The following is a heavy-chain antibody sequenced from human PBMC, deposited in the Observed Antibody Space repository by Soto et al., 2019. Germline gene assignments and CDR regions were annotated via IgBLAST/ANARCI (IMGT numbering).Heavy chain of an antibody. CDR3: ARDRVCTSATCGEFDYYYYYGMDV. V-gene: IGHV3-30*04. J-gene: IGHJ6*02. Sequence: QVQLVESGGGVVQPGRSLRLSCAASGFTFSNYAMHWVRQAPGKGLERVAIISYDGNNKYNADSVKGRFTISRDNSKNTLYLQMNSLRAEDTAVYYCARDRVCTSATCGEFDYYYYYGMDVWGQGTTVTVSS. CDR2: ISYDGNNK. D-gene: IGHD2-2*01. CDR1: GFTFSNYA.